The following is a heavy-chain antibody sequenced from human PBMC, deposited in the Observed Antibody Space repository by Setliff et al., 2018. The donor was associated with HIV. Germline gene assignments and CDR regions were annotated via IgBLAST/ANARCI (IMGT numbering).Heavy chain of an antibody. CDR2: IYYSGTA. V-gene: IGHV4-39*01. CDR1: GGSLSSSYY. D-gene: IGHD6-19*01. Sequence: SETLSLTCSVSGGSLSSSYYWAWIRQSPGKGLEWIGTIYYSGTAYCSPSLNGRVTISVDTSNNQFSLSLTSVTAADTAVYHCARHTAPYSSGFYSVAAWFDPWGQGTLVTVS. J-gene: IGHJ5*02. CDR3: ARHTAPYSSGFYSVAAWFDP.